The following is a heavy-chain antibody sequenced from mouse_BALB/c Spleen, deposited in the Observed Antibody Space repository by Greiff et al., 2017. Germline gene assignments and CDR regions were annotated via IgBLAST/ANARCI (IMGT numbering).Heavy chain of an antibody. CDR2: IDPSDSYT. J-gene: IGHJ2*01. CDR1: GYTFTSYW. Sequence: QVQLQQPGAELVKPGASVKLSCKASGYTFTSYWMHWVKQRPGQGLEWIGEIDPSDSYTNYNQKFKGKATLTVDKSSSTAYMQLSSLTSEDSAVYYCAGRGRYYFDYWGQGTTLTVSS. CDR3: AGRGRYYFDY. V-gene: IGHV1-69*02.